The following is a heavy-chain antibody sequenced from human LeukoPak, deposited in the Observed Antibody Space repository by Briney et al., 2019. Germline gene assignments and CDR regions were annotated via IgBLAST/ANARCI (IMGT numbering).Heavy chain of an antibody. D-gene: IGHD6-19*01. CDR3: AKDFYVYTSGWPPGTFDY. CDR2: IRPHTGAI. V-gene: IGHV1-2*02. Sequence: GASVKVSCKASGYTFTRYHMHWVRQAPGQGLEWMGWIRPHTGAINYAQKFLGRVTMSRDTSFSTAYMEMRGLKSGDTAIYYCAKDFYVYTSGWPPGTFDYWGQGTLVTVSS. J-gene: IGHJ4*02. CDR1: GYTFTRYH.